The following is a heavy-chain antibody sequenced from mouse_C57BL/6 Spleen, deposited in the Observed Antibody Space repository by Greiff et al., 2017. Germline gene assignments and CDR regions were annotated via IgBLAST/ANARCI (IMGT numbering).Heavy chain of an antibody. V-gene: IGHV14-2*01. CDR3: AMAGVSSRPSFDV. D-gene: IGHD1-1*01. Sequence: EVQRVESGAELVKPGASVKLSCTASGFNIKDYYMHWVKQRNEQGLAWIGRIDPEDGETKYAPTFQGKATITGDTSSNTAYLQLSRLTSEDTSVCYCAMAGVSSRPSFDVRGTGTTVTFS. J-gene: IGHJ1*03. CDR2: IDPEDGET. CDR1: GFNIKDYY.